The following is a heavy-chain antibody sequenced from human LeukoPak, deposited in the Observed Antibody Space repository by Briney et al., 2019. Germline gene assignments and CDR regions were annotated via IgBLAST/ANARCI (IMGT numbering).Heavy chain of an antibody. CDR3: ASYSGTYSAFEI. Sequence: SETLSLTCTVSGASISSTNNFWGWIHQTPGKGLEWIATIYYSVSTYYNPSFKSRVAISVDTSKNHFSLTLNAVTAADTAVYYCASYSGTYSAFEIWGQGTLVTVSS. J-gene: IGHJ3*02. V-gene: IGHV4-39*07. CDR2: IYYSVST. D-gene: IGHD1-26*01. CDR1: GASISSTNNF.